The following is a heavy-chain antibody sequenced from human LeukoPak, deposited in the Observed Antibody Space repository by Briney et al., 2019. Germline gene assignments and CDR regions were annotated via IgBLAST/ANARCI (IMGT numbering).Heavy chain of an antibody. D-gene: IGHD6-13*01. J-gene: IGHJ3*02. CDR2: IYSGGST. CDR3: ARDPAAGNVKDAFDI. V-gene: IGHV3-53*01. CDR1: GFTVSSNY. Sequence: GGSLRLSCAASGFTVSSNYMSWVRQAPGKGLEWVSVIYSGGSTYYADSVKGRFTISRDNSKNTLYLQMNSLRAEDTVVYYCARDPAAGNVKDAFDIWGQGTMVTVSS.